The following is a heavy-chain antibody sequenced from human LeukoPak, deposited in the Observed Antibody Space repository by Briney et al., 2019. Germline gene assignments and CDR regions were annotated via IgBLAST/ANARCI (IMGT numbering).Heavy chain of an antibody. J-gene: IGHJ4*02. D-gene: IGHD5-12*01. CDR1: GGTFSSYA. Sequence: SVKVSCKASGGTFSSYAISWVRQAPGQGLEWMGRIIPILGIANYAQKFQGRVTITADKSTSTAYMELSSLRSDDTAVYYCARNSGYDESYDYWGQGTLVTVSS. CDR2: IIPILGIA. CDR3: ARNSGYDESYDY. V-gene: IGHV1-69*04.